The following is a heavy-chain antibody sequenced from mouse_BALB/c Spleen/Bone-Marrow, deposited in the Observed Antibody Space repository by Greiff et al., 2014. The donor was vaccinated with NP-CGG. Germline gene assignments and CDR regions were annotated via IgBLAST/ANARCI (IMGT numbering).Heavy chain of an antibody. CDR3: ARKAYYTNWWYFDV. Sequence: QLQESGPELEKPGASVKISCKASGYSFSGYNLNWVKQNSGQSLEWIGNIDPYYGDTTYNQKFKGKATLTVDRSSSTAYVQLKSLTSEDSAVYYCARKAYYTNWWYFDVWGAGTTVTVSS. CDR1: GYSFSGYN. J-gene: IGHJ1*01. CDR2: IDPYYGDT. V-gene: IGHV1-39*01. D-gene: IGHD2-5*01.